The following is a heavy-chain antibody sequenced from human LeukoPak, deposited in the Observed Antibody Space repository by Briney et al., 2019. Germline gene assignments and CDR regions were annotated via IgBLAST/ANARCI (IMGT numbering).Heavy chain of an antibody. CDR1: GYTFTSYD. V-gene: IGHV1-8*03. J-gene: IGHJ5*02. CDR3: AREDCSSTSCYGGWFDP. Sequence: GASVKVSCKASGYTFTSYDINWVRQATGQGLEWMGWMNPNSGNTGYAQKFQGRVTITRNTSISTAYMELSSLRSEDTAVYYCAREDCSSTSCYGGWFDPWGQGTLVTASS. CDR2: MNPNSGNT. D-gene: IGHD2-2*01.